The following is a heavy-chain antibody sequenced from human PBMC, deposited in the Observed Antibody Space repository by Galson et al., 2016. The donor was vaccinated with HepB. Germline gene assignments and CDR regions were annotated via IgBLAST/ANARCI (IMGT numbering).Heavy chain of an antibody. V-gene: IGHV3-23*01. D-gene: IGHD1-14*01. CDR1: GFTFGSYA. J-gene: IGHJ6*02. CDR2: IGGSGGSI. Sequence: SLRLSCAASGFTFGSYAMTWVRQAPGKGLEWVSGIGGSGGSINYADSVKGRFTISRDNPKNTLYLQTNSLRAEDTAVYYCAKGPTGYYYYGMDVWGQGTTVTVSS. CDR3: AKGPTGYYYYGMDV.